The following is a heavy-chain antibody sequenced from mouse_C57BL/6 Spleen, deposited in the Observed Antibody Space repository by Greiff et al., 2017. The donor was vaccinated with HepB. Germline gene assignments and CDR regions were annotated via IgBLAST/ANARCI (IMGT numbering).Heavy chain of an antibody. CDR3: AGYGSSYRYFDV. CDR1: GYTFTSYW. D-gene: IGHD1-1*01. Sequence: VQLQQSGAELVMPGASVKLSCKASGYTFTSYWMHWVKQRPGQGLEWIGEIDPSDSYTNYNQKFKGKSTLTVDKSSSTAYMQLSSLTSEDSAVYYCAGYGSSYRYFDVWGTGTTVTVSS. J-gene: IGHJ1*03. CDR2: IDPSDSYT. V-gene: IGHV1-69*01.